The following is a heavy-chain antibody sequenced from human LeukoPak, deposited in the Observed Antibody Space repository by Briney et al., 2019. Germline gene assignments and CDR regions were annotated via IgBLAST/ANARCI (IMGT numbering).Heavy chain of an antibody. D-gene: IGHD3-22*01. CDR1: GYSFTTYW. CDR3: ASTYYYDSSGSDLDAFDI. Sequence: GESLRISCKASGYSFTTYWIGWVRQMPGKGLEWMGIIYPGDSDTRYSPSFQGQVTISADKSISTAYLQWSSLKASDTAMYYCASTYYYDSSGSDLDAFDIWGQGTMVTVSS. CDR2: IYPGDSDT. J-gene: IGHJ3*02. V-gene: IGHV5-51*01.